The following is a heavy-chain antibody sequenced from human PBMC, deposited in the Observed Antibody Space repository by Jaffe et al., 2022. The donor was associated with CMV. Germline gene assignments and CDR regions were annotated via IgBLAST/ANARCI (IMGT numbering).Heavy chain of an antibody. Sequence: QVQLQQWGAGLLKPSETLSLTCAVYGGSFSGYYWSWIRQPPGKGLEWIGEINHSGSTNYNPSLKSRVTISVDTSKNQFSLKLSSVTAADTAVYYCARLIWFGGGRPYFDYWGQGTLVTVSS. CDR1: GGSFSGYY. D-gene: IGHD3-10*01. CDR2: INHSGST. CDR3: ARLIWFGGGRPYFDY. J-gene: IGHJ4*02. V-gene: IGHV4-34*01.